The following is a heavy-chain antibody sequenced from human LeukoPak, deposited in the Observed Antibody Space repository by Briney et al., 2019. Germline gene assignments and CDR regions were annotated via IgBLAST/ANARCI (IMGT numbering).Heavy chain of an antibody. CDR2: ISGSGVST. J-gene: IGHJ6*03. CDR1: GFRFSSYA. D-gene: IGHD5-18*01. Sequence: GGSLRLSCAASGFRFSSYAMSWVRQAPGKGLEWVSAISGSGVSTYYADSVKGRFTVSRDNSKNTLYLQMSSLRAEDTAVYYCASCGYNYAMEAYYYYYMDVWGKGTTVTVSS. V-gene: IGHV3-23*01. CDR3: ASCGYNYAMEAYYYYYMDV.